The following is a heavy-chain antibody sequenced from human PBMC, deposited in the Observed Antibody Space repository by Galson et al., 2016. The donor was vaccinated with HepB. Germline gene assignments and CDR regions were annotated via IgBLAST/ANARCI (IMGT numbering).Heavy chain of an antibody. Sequence: SLRLSCAASGSIFSDYAMTWVRQAPGKGLEWVSSLYGGGYGPRYADSVKGRFTISRDNSKNKLYLQMNGLRVEDTAVYYCAKDRGHEPPYYKDVWGNGTTVIVS. D-gene: IGHD3-16*01. CDR2: LYGGGYGP. V-gene: IGHV3-23*01. J-gene: IGHJ6*03. CDR1: GSIFSDYA. CDR3: AKDRGHEPPYYKDV.